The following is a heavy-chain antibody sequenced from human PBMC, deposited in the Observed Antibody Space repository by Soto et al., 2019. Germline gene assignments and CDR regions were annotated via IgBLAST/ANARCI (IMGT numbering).Heavy chain of an antibody. CDR2: SNHSGSA. V-gene: IGHV4-34*01. D-gene: IGHD3-10*01. Sequence: SDTLSLTCAVYGGSLSGYYWLWIRQPPGKGLERIGDSNHSGSANYNPYLKSRVTISVDTSKNQFSLKLSSVTAADTAVYYCASANGSGYYYGMDVWGQGSTVTVSS. J-gene: IGHJ6*02. CDR3: ASANGSGYYYGMDV. CDR1: GGSLSGYY.